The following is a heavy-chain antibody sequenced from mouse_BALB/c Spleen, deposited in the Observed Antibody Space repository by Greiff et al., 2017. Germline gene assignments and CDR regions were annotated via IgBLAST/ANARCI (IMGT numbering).Heavy chain of an antibody. J-gene: IGHJ3*01. CDR2: IWAGGST. D-gene: IGHD2-4*01. Sequence: VQVVESGPGLVAPSQSLSITCTVSGFSLTSYGVHWVRQPPGKGLEWLGVIWAGGSTNYNSALMSRLSISKDNSKSQVFLKMNSLQTDDTAMYYCARTYDYDGRWFAYWGQGTLVTVSA. CDR1: GFSLTSYG. CDR3: ARTYDYDGRWFAY. V-gene: IGHV2-9*02.